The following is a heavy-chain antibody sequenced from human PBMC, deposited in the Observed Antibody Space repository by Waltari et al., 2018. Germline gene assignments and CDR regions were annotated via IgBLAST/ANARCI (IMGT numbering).Heavy chain of an antibody. J-gene: IGHJ5*02. D-gene: IGHD3-10*01. CDR2: IYPDDSDT. Sequence: EVQLVQSGVEVKKSGESVKISCKASGSGFSDCWIGWLRQMPGKGLEWMGLIYPDDSDTRYNPSFRGHVTMSVDRSSNTAYLQWSALKPSDRAIYYCARQKMVRKVGWFDPWGQGTLVSVSS. CDR1: GSGFSDCW. CDR3: ARQKMVRKVGWFDP. V-gene: IGHV5-51*01.